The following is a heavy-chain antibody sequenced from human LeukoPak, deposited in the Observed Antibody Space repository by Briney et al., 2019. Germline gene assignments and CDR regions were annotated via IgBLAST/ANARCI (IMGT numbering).Heavy chain of an antibody. Sequence: GGSLRLSWGASGFTFSYYSMNWVRQAPAKGLEWVSSISSNSNNIYYADSVKGRFTISRDNAKNSLYLQMSSLRAEDTAVYYCAREWGYCSGGSCPPDHFDYWGQGTLVTVSS. J-gene: IGHJ4*02. V-gene: IGHV3-21*01. CDR1: GFTFSYYS. CDR3: AREWGYCSGGSCPPDHFDY. D-gene: IGHD2-15*01. CDR2: ISSNSNNI.